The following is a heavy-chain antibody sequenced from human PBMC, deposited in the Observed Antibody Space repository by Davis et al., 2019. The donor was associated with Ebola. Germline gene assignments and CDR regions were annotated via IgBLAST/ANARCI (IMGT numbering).Heavy chain of an antibody. CDR3: ARDIGYSDGWPDYYYYGMDV. Sequence: PGGSLRLSCEASGTSFSLYWMHWVRQAPGKGLQWVAVVSYDGRHKYYADSVKGRFTISRDNSKNTFNLQMNSLTAEDTAVYYCARDIGYSDGWPDYYYYGMDVWGQGTTVTVSS. CDR2: VSYDGRHK. V-gene: IGHV3-30*03. CDR1: GTSFSLYW. D-gene: IGHD6-19*01. J-gene: IGHJ6*02.